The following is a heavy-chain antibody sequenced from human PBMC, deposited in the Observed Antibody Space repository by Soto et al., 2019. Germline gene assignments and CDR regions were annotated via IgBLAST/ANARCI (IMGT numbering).Heavy chain of an antibody. CDR2: IIPILGIA. D-gene: IGHD3-10*01. CDR3: ARDSGRITIVRGVGGMDV. J-gene: IGHJ6*02. V-gene: IGHV1-69*08. Sequence: QVQLVQSGAEVKKPGSSVKVSCKASGGTFSSYTISWVRQAPRQGLEWMGRIIPILGIANYAQKFQGRVTITADNSTSTAYMELSSLRSEDTAVYYCARDSGRITIVRGVGGMDVWGQGSTVTVSS. CDR1: GGTFSSYT.